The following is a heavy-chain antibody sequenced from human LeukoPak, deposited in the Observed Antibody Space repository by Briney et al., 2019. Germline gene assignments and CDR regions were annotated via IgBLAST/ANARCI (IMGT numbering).Heavy chain of an antibody. CDR2: MNPNSGNT. J-gene: IGHJ6*03. V-gene: IGHV1-8*03. D-gene: IGHD2-2*01. CDR3: ARDRDVVVPAASSYYYMDV. CDR1: GYTFTSYD. Sequence: ASVKVSRKASGYTFTSYDINWVRQATGQGLEWMGWMNPNSGNTGYAQKFQGRVTITRNTSISTVYMELSSLRSEDTAVYYCARDRDVVVPAASSYYYMDVWGKGTTVTVSS.